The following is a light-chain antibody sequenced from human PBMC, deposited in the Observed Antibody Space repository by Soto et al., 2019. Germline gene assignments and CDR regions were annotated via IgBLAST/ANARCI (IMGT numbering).Light chain of an antibody. CDR3: SSYTSSSTYV. CDR1: SSDIGASNF. Sequence: QSALTQPPSVSGSPGQSITVSCTGTSSDIGASNFVSWYQHHPGKAPRLMIYDVSHRPSGVSDRFSASKSGNTASLTISGLLAEDEADYYCSSYTSSSTYVFGTGTNLTVL. J-gene: IGLJ1*01. V-gene: IGLV2-14*03. CDR2: DVS.